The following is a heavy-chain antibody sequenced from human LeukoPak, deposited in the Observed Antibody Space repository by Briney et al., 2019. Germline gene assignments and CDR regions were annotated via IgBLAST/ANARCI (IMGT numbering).Heavy chain of an antibody. D-gene: IGHD4-17*01. CDR2: IYSGGST. CDR1: GFTVSSNY. V-gene: IGHV3-53*01. Sequence: GSLRLSCAASGFTVSSNYMSWVRQAPGKGLEWVSVIYSGGSTYYADSVKGRFTISRDNSKNTLYLQMNSLRAEDTAVYYCARGILWDYGDYSDYWGQGTLVTVSS. J-gene: IGHJ4*02. CDR3: ARGILWDYGDYSDY.